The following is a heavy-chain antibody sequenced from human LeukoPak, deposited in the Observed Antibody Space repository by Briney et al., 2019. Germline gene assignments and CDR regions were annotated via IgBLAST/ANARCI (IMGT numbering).Heavy chain of an antibody. V-gene: IGHV1-18*01. Sequence: GASVTVSCKASGYTFTSYGISWVRQAPGQGLEWMGWISAYNGNTNYAQKLQGRVTMTTDTSTSTAYMELRSLRSDDTAVYYCARVVLSGSSTKFDYWGQGTLVTVSS. J-gene: IGHJ4*02. D-gene: IGHD1-26*01. CDR1: GYTFTSYG. CDR2: ISAYNGNT. CDR3: ARVVLSGSSTKFDY.